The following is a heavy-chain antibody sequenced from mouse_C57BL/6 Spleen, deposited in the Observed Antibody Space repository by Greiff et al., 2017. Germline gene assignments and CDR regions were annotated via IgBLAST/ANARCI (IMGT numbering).Heavy chain of an antibody. D-gene: IGHD2-5*01. CDR1: GFNIKDDY. J-gene: IGHJ3*02. V-gene: IGHV14-4*01. CDR3: TTPYYSIP. Sequence: VQLKESGAELVRPGASVKLSCTASGFNIKDDYMHWVKQRPEQGLEWIGWIDPENGDTEYASKFQGKATITADTSSNTAYLQLSSLTSEDTAVYYCTTPYYSIPWGQGTLVTVSA. CDR2: IDPENGDT.